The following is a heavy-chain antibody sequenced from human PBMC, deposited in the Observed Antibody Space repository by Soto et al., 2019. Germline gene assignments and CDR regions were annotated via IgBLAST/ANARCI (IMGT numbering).Heavy chain of an antibody. D-gene: IGHD4-17*01. CDR1: GFTFSSYW. CDR2: IKQDGSEK. J-gene: IGHJ6*03. Sequence: GGSLRLSCAASGFTFSSYWMSWVRQAPGKGLEWVANIKQDGSEKYYVDSVKGRFTISRDNAKNSLYLQMNSLRAEDTAVYYCARDTDHDYGDLNPPYYMDVWGKGTTVTVSS. CDR3: ARDTDHDYGDLNPPYYMDV. V-gene: IGHV3-7*01.